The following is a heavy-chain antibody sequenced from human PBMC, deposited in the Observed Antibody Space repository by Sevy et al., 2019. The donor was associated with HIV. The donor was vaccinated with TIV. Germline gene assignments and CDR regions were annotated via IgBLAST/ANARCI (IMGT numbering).Heavy chain of an antibody. D-gene: IGHD7-27*01. Sequence: ASVKVSCKASGYTFTSYDINWVRQATGQGLEWMGWMNPNSGNTGYAQKFQGRGTMTRNTSISTAYMELSSLRSEDTAVYYCARGRLTGIGFDYWGQGTLVTVSS. CDR3: ARGRLTGIGFDY. CDR2: MNPNSGNT. CDR1: GYTFTSYD. V-gene: IGHV1-8*01. J-gene: IGHJ4*02.